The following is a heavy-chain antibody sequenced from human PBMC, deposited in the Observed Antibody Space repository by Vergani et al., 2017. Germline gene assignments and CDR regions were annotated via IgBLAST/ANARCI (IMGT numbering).Heavy chain of an antibody. CDR3: ARHDFWSGYGFDP. Sequence: QLQLQESGPGLVKPSETLSLTCTVSGGSISSSSYYWGWIRQPPGKGLEWIGYIYYSGSTYYNPSLKSRVTISVDTSKNQFSLKLSSVTAADTAVYYCARHDFWSGYGFDPWGQGTLVTVSS. J-gene: IGHJ5*02. CDR1: GGSISSSSYY. D-gene: IGHD3-3*01. V-gene: IGHV4-39*07. CDR2: IYYSGST.